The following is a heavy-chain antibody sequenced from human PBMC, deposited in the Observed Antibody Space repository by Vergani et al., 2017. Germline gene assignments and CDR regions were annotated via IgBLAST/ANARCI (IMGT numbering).Heavy chain of an antibody. J-gene: IGHJ2*01. CDR2: IYASGNT. Sequence: QVQLQESGPGLVKPSQTLSLTCTVSGDSIDSVSYYWTWIRQPAGKGREWIGRIYASGNTNHNPSLRRRVLMSVDTSKNQISLKLTYVTAADTAVYYCARVFSPSSFWYLDLWGRGTLVTVSS. CDR3: ARVFSPSSFWYLDL. CDR1: GDSIDSVSYY. V-gene: IGHV4-61*02. D-gene: IGHD6-6*01.